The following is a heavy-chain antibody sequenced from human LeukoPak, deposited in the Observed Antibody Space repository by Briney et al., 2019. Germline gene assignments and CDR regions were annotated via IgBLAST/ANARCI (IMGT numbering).Heavy chain of an antibody. CDR2: VSDSGSSA. CDR1: EFTRRNHT. V-gene: IGHV3-23*01. CDR3: APDLRGAAWSLDY. D-gene: IGHD2-15*01. J-gene: IGHJ4*02. Sequence: GGSLRISRAAPEFTRRNHTMRLLRQAPGKGLEWVSVVSDSGSSAYYTDSVKGRFTISRDNSKNTLYLQMNSLRAEDTAVYYCAPDLRGAAWSLDYWGQGTPFTVSS.